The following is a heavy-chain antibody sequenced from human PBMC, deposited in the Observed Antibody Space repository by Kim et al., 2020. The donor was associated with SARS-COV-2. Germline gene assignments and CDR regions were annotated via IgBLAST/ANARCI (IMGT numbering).Heavy chain of an antibody. V-gene: IGHV4-4*02. CDR3: ARTEIRGSYYDILTGKRAPAYFDY. J-gene: IGHJ4*02. CDR1: GGSISSSNW. Sequence: SETLSLTCAVSGGSISSSNWWSWVRQPPGKGLEWIGEIYHSGSTNYNPSLKSRVTISVDKSKNQFSLKLSSVTAADTAVYYCARTEIRGSYYDILTGKRAPAYFDYWGQGTLVTVSS. CDR2: IYHSGST. D-gene: IGHD3-9*01.